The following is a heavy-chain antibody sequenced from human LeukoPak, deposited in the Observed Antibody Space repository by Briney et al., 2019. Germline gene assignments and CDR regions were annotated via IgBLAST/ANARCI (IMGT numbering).Heavy chain of an antibody. J-gene: IGHJ4*02. D-gene: IGHD2-15*01. CDR3: ARHVREDTRFLDY. V-gene: IGHV5-51*01. Sequence: GESLKISCKGSGYSFTNYWIGWVRQMPGKGLEWMGIIYPGGSDPSSSPSFHGQVTISADKSISTASLQWSSLKASDTAMYYCARHVREDTRFLDYWGLGTLVTVSS. CDR1: GYSFTNYW. CDR2: IYPGGSDP.